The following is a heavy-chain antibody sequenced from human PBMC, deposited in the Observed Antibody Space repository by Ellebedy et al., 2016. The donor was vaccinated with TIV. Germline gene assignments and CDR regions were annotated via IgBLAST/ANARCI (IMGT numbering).Heavy chain of an antibody. Sequence: PGGSLRPSCEASAFNFSNSGMHWLRQAPGKGLEWVAVILFDGRYTYYAVSVKGRLTISRDNFKNTLYLEMNTLRTEDTGVDYCAKDLDSPPKEVWTYDYYGMDAWGQGTTVTVSS. J-gene: IGHJ6*02. V-gene: IGHV3-30*18. CDR2: ILFDGRYT. D-gene: IGHD3/OR15-3a*01. CDR1: AFNFSNSG. CDR3: AKDLDSPPKEVWTYDYYGMDA.